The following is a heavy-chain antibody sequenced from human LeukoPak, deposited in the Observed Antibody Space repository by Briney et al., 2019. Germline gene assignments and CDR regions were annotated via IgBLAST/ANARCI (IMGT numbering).Heavy chain of an antibody. CDR1: GESFSGYY. CDR2: IYHSGST. Sequence: SETLSLTCVVYGESFSGYYWTWIRQPPGKGLEWIGSIYHSGSTYYNPSLKSRVTISVDTSKNQFSLKLSSVTAADTAVYYCAGTCYYYYMDVWGKGTTVTVSS. CDR3: AGTCYYYYMDV. V-gene: IGHV4-34*01. J-gene: IGHJ6*03.